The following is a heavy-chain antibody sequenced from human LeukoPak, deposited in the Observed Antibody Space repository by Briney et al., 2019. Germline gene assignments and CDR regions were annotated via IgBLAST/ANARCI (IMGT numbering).Heavy chain of an antibody. Sequence: HSETLSLTCTVSGGSISSYYWSWIRQPPGKGLEWIGYIYYSGSTNYNPSLKSRVTISVDTSKNQFSLKLNSVTAADTAVYYCAREYSSTSYYFDYWGQGTLVTVSS. CDR2: IYYSGST. CDR3: AREYSSTSYYFDY. D-gene: IGHD6-13*01. J-gene: IGHJ4*02. V-gene: IGHV4-59*01. CDR1: GGSISSYY.